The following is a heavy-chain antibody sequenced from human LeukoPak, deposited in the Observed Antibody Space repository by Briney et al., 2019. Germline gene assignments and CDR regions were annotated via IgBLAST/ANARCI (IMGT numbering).Heavy chain of an antibody. CDR3: ARGGYSNSGY. Sequence: SETLSLTCAVYGGSFSGYYWSWIRQPPGKGLEWIGEINHSGSTNYNPSLKSRVTISVDTSKNQFSLKLSSVTAADTAVYYCARGGYSNSGYWGQGTLVTVSS. J-gene: IGHJ4*02. V-gene: IGHV4-34*01. D-gene: IGHD4-11*01. CDR2: INHSGST. CDR1: GGSFSGYY.